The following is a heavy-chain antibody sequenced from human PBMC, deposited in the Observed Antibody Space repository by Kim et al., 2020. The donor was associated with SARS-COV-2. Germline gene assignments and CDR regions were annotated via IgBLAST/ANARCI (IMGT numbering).Heavy chain of an antibody. V-gene: IGHV4-59*13. J-gene: IGHJ5*02. Sequence: SETLSLTCTVSGGSISSYYWSWIRQPPGKGLEWIGYIYYSGSTNYNPSLKSRVTISVDTSKNQFSLKLSSVTAADTAVYYCARRLLEGNWFDPWGQGTLVTVSS. CDR2: IYYSGST. CDR1: GGSISSYY. D-gene: IGHD6-25*01. CDR3: ARRLLEGNWFDP.